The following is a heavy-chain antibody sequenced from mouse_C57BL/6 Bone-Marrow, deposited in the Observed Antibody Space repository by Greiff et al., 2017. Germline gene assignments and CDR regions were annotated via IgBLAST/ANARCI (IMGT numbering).Heavy chain of an antibody. V-gene: IGHV2-3*01. CDR1: GFSLTSYG. CDR3: AKPEDFGYFDY. J-gene: IGHJ2*01. CDR2: IWGDGST. Sequence: VKLLESGPGLVAPSQSLSITCTVSGFSLTSYGVSWVRQPPGKGLEWLGVIWGDGSTNYHSAPISRLTISKDNSKGQVFLKLNSRQTDDTATYYCAKPEDFGYFDYWGQGTTLTVSS.